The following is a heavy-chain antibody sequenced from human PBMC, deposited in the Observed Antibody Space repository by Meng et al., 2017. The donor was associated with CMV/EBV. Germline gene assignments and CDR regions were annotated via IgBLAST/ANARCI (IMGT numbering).Heavy chain of an antibody. CDR2: VNSNNDAT. D-gene: IGHD6-19*01. V-gene: IGHV1-2*02. Sequence: QVQRGRSGDEMKKPGASLQVSCTTSGFPFSDYYIHWVRQAPGQGLEWMGWVNSNNDATNYARKFQGRVSMTRDTSISTAHMELSRLMSDDTAVYYCVRSSGWSLFDYWGQGTLVTVSS. J-gene: IGHJ4*02. CDR1: GFPFSDYY. CDR3: VRSSGWSLFDY.